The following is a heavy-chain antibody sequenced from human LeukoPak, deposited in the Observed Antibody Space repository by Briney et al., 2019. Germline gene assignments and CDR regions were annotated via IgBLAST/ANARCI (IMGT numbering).Heavy chain of an antibody. Sequence: SETLSLTCAVSGGSISSSNWWSWVRQPPGKGLEWIGEIYHSGSTNYNPSLKSRVTISVDKSKNQFSLKLSSVTAADTAVYYCARVIAVAENYYYGMDVWGQGTTVTVSS. J-gene: IGHJ6*02. CDR3: ARVIAVAENYYYGMDV. CDR1: GGSISSSNW. D-gene: IGHD6-19*01. V-gene: IGHV4-4*02. CDR2: IYHSGST.